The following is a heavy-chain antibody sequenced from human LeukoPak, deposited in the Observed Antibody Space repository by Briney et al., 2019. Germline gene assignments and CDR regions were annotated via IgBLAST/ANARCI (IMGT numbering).Heavy chain of an antibody. J-gene: IGHJ4*02. Sequence: GGSLRLSCAASGFTFSSYSMNWVRQAPGKGLEWVSSISSSSSYIYYADSVKGRFTISRDNSKNTLYLQMNSLRAEDTAVYYCAKDGYGYLDYWGQGTLVTVSS. D-gene: IGHD2-2*03. CDR3: AKDGYGYLDY. V-gene: IGHV3-21*01. CDR2: ISSSSSYI. CDR1: GFTFSSYS.